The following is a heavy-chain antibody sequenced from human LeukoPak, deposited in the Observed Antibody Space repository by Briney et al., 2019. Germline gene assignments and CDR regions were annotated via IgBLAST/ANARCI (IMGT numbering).Heavy chain of an antibody. CDR3: ARENILTTFDY. CDR1: GFTFTDYY. Sequence: GGSLRLSCAASGFTFTDYYMTWIRQAPGKGLEWVSYISSSSSTIYYADSVKGRFTISRDNAKNSLYLQMNSLRAEDTAVYYCARENILTTFDYWGQGTLVTVSS. D-gene: IGHD3-9*01. V-gene: IGHV3-11*04. CDR2: ISSSSSTI. J-gene: IGHJ4*02.